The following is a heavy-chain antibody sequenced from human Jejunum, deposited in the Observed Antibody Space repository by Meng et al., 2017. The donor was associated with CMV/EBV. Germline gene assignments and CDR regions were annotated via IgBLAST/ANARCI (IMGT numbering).Heavy chain of an antibody. V-gene: IGHV3-23*01. Sequence: PSGFTFSYYAMTWVRQAPGKGLEWVSGISDRGCITYYADSVKGRFTISRDNSKNTVYLQMSSLRDEDTALYYCAQGGTFFAHGFDYWGQGTPVTVSS. CDR3: AQGGTFFAHGFDY. J-gene: IGHJ4*02. D-gene: IGHD1-26*01. CDR2: ISDRGCIT. CDR1: GFTFSYYA.